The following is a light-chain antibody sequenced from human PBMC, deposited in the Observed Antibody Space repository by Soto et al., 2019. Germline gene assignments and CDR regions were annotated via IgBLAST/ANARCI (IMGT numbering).Light chain of an antibody. CDR1: QSISSW. CDR2: KAS. J-gene: IGKJ2*01. V-gene: IGKV1-5*03. Sequence: DIQMTQSPSTLSASVGDRVTIPCRASQSISSWLAWYQQKPGKAPNLLIYKASSLESGVPSRFSGSGSGTEFTLTISSLQPDDFATYSCQQYETHPYTFGQGTKLEIK. CDR3: QQYETHPYT.